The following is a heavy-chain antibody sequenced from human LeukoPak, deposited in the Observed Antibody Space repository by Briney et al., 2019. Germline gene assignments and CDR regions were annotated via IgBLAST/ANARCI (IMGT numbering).Heavy chain of an antibody. CDR2: IYYSGST. CDR1: GGSISSSSYY. Sequence: SETLSLTCTVSGGSISSSSYYWGWIRQPPGKGLEWIGSIYYSGSTYYNPSLKSRVTISVDKSKNEFSLKLSSVTAADTAVYYCARQGSQLRFLEWLSEGGPYYMDVWGKGTTVTVSS. D-gene: IGHD3-3*01. J-gene: IGHJ6*03. CDR3: ARQGSQLRFLEWLSEGGPYYMDV. V-gene: IGHV4-39*01.